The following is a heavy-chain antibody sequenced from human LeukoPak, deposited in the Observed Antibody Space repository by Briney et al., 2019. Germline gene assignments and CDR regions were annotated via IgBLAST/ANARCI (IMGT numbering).Heavy chain of an antibody. J-gene: IGHJ4*02. CDR3: ARVGLGYSYGYRLDY. Sequence: SVKVSCKASGDTFTGYYLHWARQAPGQGLEWMGRIILILGIANYAQKFQGRVTITADKSTSTAYMELSSLRSEDTAVYYCARVGLGYSYGYRLDYWGQGTLVTVSS. CDR1: GDTFTGYY. D-gene: IGHD5-18*01. CDR2: IILILGIA. V-gene: IGHV1-69*04.